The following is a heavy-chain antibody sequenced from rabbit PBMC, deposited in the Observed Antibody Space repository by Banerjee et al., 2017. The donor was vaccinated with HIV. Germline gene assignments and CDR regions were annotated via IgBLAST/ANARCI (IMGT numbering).Heavy chain of an antibody. D-gene: IGHD4-1*01. CDR3: ARHNYYSDWSGDL. Sequence: QEQLEESGGGLVKPEGSLTLTCKASGFSFSNKYVMCWVRQAPGKGLQWIACINTSSGNTVYANWAKGRFTISKASWTTVTLQMTSLTAADTASYFCARHNYYSDWSGDLWGPGTLVTVS. J-gene: IGHJ4*01. CDR1: GFSFSNKYV. V-gene: IGHV1S45*01. CDR2: INTSSGNT.